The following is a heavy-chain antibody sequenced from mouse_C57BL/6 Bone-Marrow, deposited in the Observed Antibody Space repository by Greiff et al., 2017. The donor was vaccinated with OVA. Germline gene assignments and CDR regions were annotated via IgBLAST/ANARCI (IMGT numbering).Heavy chain of an antibody. D-gene: IGHD3-3*01. CDR3: AREGAYDYYAMDY. Sequence: QVQLQQPGAELVKPGASVKLSCKASGYTFTSYWMPWVKQRPGQGLEWIGMIHPNSGSTNYNETFKSKATLTVDKSSSTAYMQLSSLTSEDSAVYYGAREGAYDYYAMDYWGQGTSVTVSS. J-gene: IGHJ4*01. CDR2: IHPNSGST. CDR1: GYTFTSYW. V-gene: IGHV1-64*01.